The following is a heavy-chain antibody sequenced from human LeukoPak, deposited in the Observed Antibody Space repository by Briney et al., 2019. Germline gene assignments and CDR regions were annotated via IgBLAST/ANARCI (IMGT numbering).Heavy chain of an antibody. CDR1: GFAFSSYA. Sequence: PGESLRLSCAASGFAFSSYAMNWVRQAPGKGLEWVSSISTGSGYIYYADSLKGRFTISRDNANSSLYLQMDSLSADDTGVYYCARGYGDGGTPRDYWGHGTLVTVSS. V-gene: IGHV3-21*01. J-gene: IGHJ4*01. D-gene: IGHD4-23*01. CDR3: ARGYGDGGTPRDY. CDR2: ISTGSGYI.